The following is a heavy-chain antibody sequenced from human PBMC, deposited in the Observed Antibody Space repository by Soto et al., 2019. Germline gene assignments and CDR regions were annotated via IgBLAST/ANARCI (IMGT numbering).Heavy chain of an antibody. J-gene: IGHJ1*01. CDR1: GFIFSSYG. D-gene: IGHD6-13*01. Sequence: QVQLVESGGGVVQPGRSLTLSCAASGFIFSSYGMHWVRQAPGKGLQWVAVIWYDGSNTYYADSVKGRFTISRDNSKNTPYRQMNSLRAEDTAVYYCARGFRAAAGRDYFQYWGQGTLVTVSS. CDR2: IWYDGSNT. V-gene: IGHV3-33*01. CDR3: ARGFRAAAGRDYFQY.